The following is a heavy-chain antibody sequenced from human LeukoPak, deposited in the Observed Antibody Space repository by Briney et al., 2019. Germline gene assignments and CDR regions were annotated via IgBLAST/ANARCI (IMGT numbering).Heavy chain of an antibody. CDR2: IKQDGSEK. V-gene: IGHV3-7*03. J-gene: IGHJ4*02. CDR1: GFTFSSYW. Sequence: GGSLTLSCAASGFTFSSYWMSWVRQAPGKGLEWLANIKQDGSEKYYVDSVKGRFTISRDNAKNSLYLQMNSLRAEDTAVYYCARDSPGGYFDYWGQGTLVTVSS. D-gene: IGHD3-16*01. CDR3: ARDSPGGYFDY.